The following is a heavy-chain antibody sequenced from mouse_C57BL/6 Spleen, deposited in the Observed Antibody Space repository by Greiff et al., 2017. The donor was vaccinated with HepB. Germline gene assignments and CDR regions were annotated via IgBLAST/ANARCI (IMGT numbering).Heavy chain of an antibody. CDR2: IRLKSDNYAT. V-gene: IGHV6-3*01. Sequence: EVKLVESGGGLVQPGGSMKLSCVASGFTFSNYWMNWVRQSPEKGLEWVAQIRLKSDNYATHYAESVKGRFTISRDDSKSSVYLQMNNLRAEDTGIYYCTDYYGSCFDVWGTGTTVTVSS. D-gene: IGHD1-1*01. CDR3: TDYYGSCFDV. J-gene: IGHJ1*03. CDR1: GFTFSNYW.